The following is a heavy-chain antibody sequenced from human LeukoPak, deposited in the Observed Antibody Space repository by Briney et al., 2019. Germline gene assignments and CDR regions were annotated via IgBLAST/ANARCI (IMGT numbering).Heavy chain of an antibody. CDR1: GFTFSNYW. CDR2: ISQDGSDT. CDR3: ARYHTGGF. J-gene: IGHJ4*02. Sequence: PGGSLRLSCEASGFTFSNYWIHRVRQAPGKGLEWVSRISQDGSDTIYADSVEGRLTVSRDNAKNTVFLQLSSLKAEDTAVYYCARYHTGGFWGQGRLVTVSS. V-gene: IGHV3-74*01. D-gene: IGHD1-14*01.